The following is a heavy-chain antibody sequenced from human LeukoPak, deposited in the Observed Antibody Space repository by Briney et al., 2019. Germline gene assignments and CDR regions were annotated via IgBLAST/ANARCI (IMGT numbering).Heavy chain of an antibody. CDR3: ARQDPDKVGTFDY. V-gene: IGHV4-4*02. CDR1: GGSISSSNW. D-gene: IGHD5-12*01. Sequence: KPSETLSLTCAVSGGSISSSNWWSWVRQPPGKGLEWIGEIYHSGSTNYNPSLKSRVTISVDKSKNQFSLKLSSVTAADTAVYYCARQDPDKVGTFDYWGQGTLVTVSS. CDR2: IYHSGST. J-gene: IGHJ4*02.